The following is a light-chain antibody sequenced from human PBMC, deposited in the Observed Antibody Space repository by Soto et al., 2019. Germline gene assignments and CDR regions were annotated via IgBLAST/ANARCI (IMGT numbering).Light chain of an antibody. J-gene: IGKJ1*01. CDR2: KAS. Sequence: DIQMTQSPSTLSASLGDRVTNTCRASQSISSWLAWYQQKPGKAPKLLISKASSLESGVPSRFSGTGSGTEFTLTISSLQPDDFATYYCQQYKTYPTWTFGQGTKVEIK. CDR3: QQYKTYPTWT. V-gene: IGKV1-5*03. CDR1: QSISSW.